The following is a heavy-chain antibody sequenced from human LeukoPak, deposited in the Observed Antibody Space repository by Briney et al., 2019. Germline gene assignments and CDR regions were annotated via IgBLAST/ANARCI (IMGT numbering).Heavy chain of an antibody. J-gene: IGHJ4*02. CDR1: GFTFSSYS. D-gene: IGHD6-19*01. Sequence: PGGSLRLSCAASGFTFSSYSMNWVRQAPGKGVEWVSYISSSSSTIYYADSVKGRFTISRDNAKNSLYLQMNSLRAEDTAVYYCARDGGIAVAGYLDYWGQGTLVTVSS. CDR3: ARDGGIAVAGYLDY. V-gene: IGHV3-48*01. CDR2: ISSSSSTI.